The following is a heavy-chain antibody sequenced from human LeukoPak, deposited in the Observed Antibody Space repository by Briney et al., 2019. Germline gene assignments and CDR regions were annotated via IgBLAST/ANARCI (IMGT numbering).Heavy chain of an antibody. D-gene: IGHD3-10*01. J-gene: IGHJ4*02. CDR2: IWYDGSNK. CDR3: ARVAGHDIRGLITYYFDD. CDR1: GFTFRSYG. V-gene: IGHV3-33*01. Sequence: GGSLRLSCAASGFTFRSYGMQWVRQAPGKGLEWVAIIWYDGSNKYYSDSVKGRFTISRDNSKNTLYLQMNSLGAEDTAVYHCARVAGHDIRGLITYYFDDWGQGTLVTVSS.